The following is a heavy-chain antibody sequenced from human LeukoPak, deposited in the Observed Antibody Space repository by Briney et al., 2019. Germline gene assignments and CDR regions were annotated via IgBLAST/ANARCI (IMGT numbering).Heavy chain of an antibody. Sequence: SETLSLTCAAYGGSFSAYYWTWIRQPPGKGLEWIGEINHSGGAKYNPSLKSRVTIPVDTSKNQFSLKLTSVTAADTAVYYCARGIGYYYDSSTYVPYYFDYWGQGTLVTVSS. J-gene: IGHJ4*02. CDR3: ARGIGYYYDSSTYVPYYFDY. CDR1: GGSFSAYY. V-gene: IGHV4-34*01. D-gene: IGHD3-22*01. CDR2: INHSGGA.